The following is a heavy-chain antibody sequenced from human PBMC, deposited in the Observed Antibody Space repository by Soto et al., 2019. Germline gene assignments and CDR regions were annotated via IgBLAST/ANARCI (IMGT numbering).Heavy chain of an antibody. V-gene: IGHV3-13*01. D-gene: IGHD2-15*01. Sequence: GGSLRLSCAASGFTFSSYDMHWVRQATGKGLEWVSAIGTAGDTYYPGSVKGRFTISRENAKNSLYLQMNSLRAEDTAVYYCASSREEQLLLDYWGQGTLVTVSS. CDR2: IGTAGDT. J-gene: IGHJ4*02. CDR3: ASSREEQLLLDY. CDR1: GFTFSSYD.